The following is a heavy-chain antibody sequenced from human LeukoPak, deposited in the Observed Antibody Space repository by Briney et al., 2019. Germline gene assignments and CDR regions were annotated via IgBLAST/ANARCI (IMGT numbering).Heavy chain of an antibody. CDR3: AKAVSSSWPSYYYGMDV. D-gene: IGHD6-13*01. V-gene: IGHV3-23*01. CDR1: GFIFSSYS. CDR2: ITGSGGNT. J-gene: IGHJ6*02. Sequence: GGSLRLSCAASGFIFSSYSMSWVRQAPGKGLEWVSVITGSGGNTYYADSVKGRFTISKDNSKNTVYLQMSSLRVDDTAVYYCAKAVSSSWPSYYYGMDVWGQGTTVTVSS.